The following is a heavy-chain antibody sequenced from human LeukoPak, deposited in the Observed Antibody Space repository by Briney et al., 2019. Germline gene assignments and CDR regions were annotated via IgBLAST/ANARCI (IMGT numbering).Heavy chain of an antibody. Sequence: PSETLSLTCTVSGGSISSYYWSWIRQPPGKGLEWIGYIYYSGSTNYNPSLKSRVTISVDTSKNQFSLKLSSVTAADTAVYYCARDQYPRWRIEEGPDAFGIWGQGTMVTVSS. CDR1: GGSISSYY. CDR2: IYYSGST. CDR3: ARDQYPRWRIEEGPDAFGI. J-gene: IGHJ3*02. D-gene: IGHD2-2*01. V-gene: IGHV4-59*01.